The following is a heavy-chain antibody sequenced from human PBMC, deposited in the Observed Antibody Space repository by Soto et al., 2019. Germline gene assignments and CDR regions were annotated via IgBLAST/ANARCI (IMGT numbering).Heavy chain of an antibody. CDR3: AVGRLLYEGVHY. CDR2: TSSSGTTI. D-gene: IGHD2-2*01. CDR1: GFTFSDFY. J-gene: IGHJ4*02. Sequence: GGSLRLSCAASGFTFSDFYMSWIRQAPGKGLEWVSYTSSSGTTIYYADSVKGRFTISRDNAKSSLYLQMNSLRAEDTALYYCAVGRLLYEGVHYWGQGILVTVSS. V-gene: IGHV3-11*01.